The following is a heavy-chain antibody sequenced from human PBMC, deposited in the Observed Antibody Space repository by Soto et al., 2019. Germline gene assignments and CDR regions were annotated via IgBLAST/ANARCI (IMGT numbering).Heavy chain of an antibody. J-gene: IGHJ4*02. CDR3: ARGDRDGYSV. V-gene: IGHV1-46*03. D-gene: IGHD4-4*01. CDR2: INPNGGTT. CDR1: GYTFIMHY. Sequence: QVQLVQSGAEVKKPGASVKLTCKASGYTFIMHYIHWVRQAPGQGLEWMGVINPNGGTTNYAQKSQGGVTLTGDTATSTVYMELSSVRSEDTALYYCARGDRDGYSVWGQGTQVTVSS.